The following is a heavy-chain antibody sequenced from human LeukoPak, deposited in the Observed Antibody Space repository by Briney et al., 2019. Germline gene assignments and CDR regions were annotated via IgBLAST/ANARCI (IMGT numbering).Heavy chain of an antibody. CDR3: AKDRWERLRNCFDY. D-gene: IGHD1-1*01. Sequence: GGSLRLSCAASGFSFSSYAMSWVSQAPGKGLEWVSGIRGTGGSTYYADSVKGRFTISRDNSKNTLYLQMNSLRAEDTAVYYCAKDRWERLRNCFDYWGRGPLLTVSS. CDR2: IRGTGGST. CDR1: GFSFSSYA. J-gene: IGHJ4*02. V-gene: IGHV3-23*01.